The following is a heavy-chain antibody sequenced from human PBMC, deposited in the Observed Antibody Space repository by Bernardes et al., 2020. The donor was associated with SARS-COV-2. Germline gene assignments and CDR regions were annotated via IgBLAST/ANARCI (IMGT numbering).Heavy chain of an antibody. CDR2: ISWNSGSI. D-gene: IGHD6-13*01. J-gene: IGHJ4*02. CDR3: VKGGSADRSWYPDY. CDR1: GFTFDDYA. Sequence: GWSLRLSCAASGFTFDDYAMHWVRQAPGKGLEWVSGISWNSGSIGYADSVKGRFTISRDNAKNSLYLQMNSLRTEDTALYYCVKGGSADRSWYPDYWGQGTLVTVSS. V-gene: IGHV3-9*01.